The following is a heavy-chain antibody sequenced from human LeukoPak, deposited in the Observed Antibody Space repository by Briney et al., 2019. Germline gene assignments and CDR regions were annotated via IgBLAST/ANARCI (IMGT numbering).Heavy chain of an antibody. CDR1: VCTISSYT. CDR2: IITIFGTA. CDR3: ARNIAAAPGYYMDV. Sequence: SVTVSLKGSVCTISSYTSSWVRQCPGQGLEWMGGIITIFGTANYAKKFQGRVTITTDESTSTASMELSSLRSEDTAVYYCARNIAAAPGYYMDVWGKGNPVTVSS. D-gene: IGHD6-13*01. V-gene: IGHV1-69*05. J-gene: IGHJ6*03.